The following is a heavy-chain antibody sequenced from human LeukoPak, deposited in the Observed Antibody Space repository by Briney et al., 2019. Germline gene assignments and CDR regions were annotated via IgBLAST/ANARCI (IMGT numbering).Heavy chain of an antibody. CDR2: INPKSGDT. D-gene: IGHD4-17*01. J-gene: IGHJ6*03. CDR3: ARRGGYGDYKFFNYYYMDV. V-gene: IGHV1-2*02. Sequence: GASVKVSCKASGYSFTGHYMHWVRQTPGQGLEWMGWINPKSGDTNYAQKFQGRVTMTRDTSISTAYMELSRLRSDDTAVYYCARRGGYGDYKFFNYYYMDVWGKGTTVTVSS. CDR1: GYSFTGHY.